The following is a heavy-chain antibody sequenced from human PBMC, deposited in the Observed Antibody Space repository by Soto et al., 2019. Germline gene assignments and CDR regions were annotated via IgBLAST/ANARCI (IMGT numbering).Heavy chain of an antibody. D-gene: IGHD2-15*01. V-gene: IGHV3-15*07. CDR2: IKSKTDGGTT. CDR1: GFTFSNAW. Sequence: EVQLVESGGGLVKPGGSLRLSCAASGFTFSNAWMNWVRQAPGKGLEWVGRIKSKTDGGTTDYAAPVKGRFTISRGHSKNTLYLQMKSLKTEDTAVYYCTTAPHVVVVAASPFDPWGQGTLVTVSS. CDR3: TTAPHVVVVAASPFDP. J-gene: IGHJ5*02.